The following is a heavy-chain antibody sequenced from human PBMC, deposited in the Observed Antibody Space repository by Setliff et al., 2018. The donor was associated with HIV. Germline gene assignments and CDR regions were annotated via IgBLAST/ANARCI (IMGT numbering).Heavy chain of an antibody. Sequence: ASVKVSCKTSGYPFDSYGISWVRQAPGQGLEWMGWISAYIGDTKYAQRFQGRVSMTTDPSTPTAYMELRSLKSEDTAVYYCARAVGGSNYFDYSGYQDFWGQGTRVTVSS. D-gene: IGHD3-22*01. J-gene: IGHJ4*02. CDR2: ISAYIGDT. V-gene: IGHV1-18*01. CDR3: ARAVGGSNYFDYSGYQDF. CDR1: GYPFDSYG.